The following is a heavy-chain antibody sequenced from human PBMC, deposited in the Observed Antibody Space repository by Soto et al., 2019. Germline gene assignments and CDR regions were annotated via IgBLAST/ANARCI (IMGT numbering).Heavy chain of an antibody. D-gene: IGHD2-21*02. J-gene: IGHJ6*02. CDR2: ISFDGTNQ. Sequence: QVQLVESGGGVVQPGRSLRLSCVASGFTFSSYNMEWVRQAPGKGLEWVTVISFDGTNQYYADSVEGRFTISRDNSKNTVFLKMIRLRDEDTAVYYCAREVGTFYYHYGMDVWGQGTTVTVSS. V-gene: IGHV3-30*04. CDR1: GFTFSSYN. CDR3: AREVGTFYYHYGMDV.